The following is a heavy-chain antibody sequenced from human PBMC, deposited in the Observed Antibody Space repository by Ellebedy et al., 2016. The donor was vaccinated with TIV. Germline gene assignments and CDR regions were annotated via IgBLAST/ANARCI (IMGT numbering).Heavy chain of an antibody. V-gene: IGHV4-34*01. D-gene: IGHD3-22*01. CDR2: INHSGST. CDR3: ARGQGITMIVVRAFDS. CDR1: GGSFSGYY. J-gene: IGHJ3*02. Sequence: SETLSLXXAVYGGSFSGYYWSWIRQPPGKGLEWIGEINHSGSTNYNPSLKSRVTISVDTSKNQFSLKLSSVTAADTAVYYCARGQGITMIVVRAFDSWGQGTMVTVSS.